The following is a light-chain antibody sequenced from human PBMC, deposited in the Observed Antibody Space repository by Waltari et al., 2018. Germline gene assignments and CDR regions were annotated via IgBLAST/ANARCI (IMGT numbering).Light chain of an antibody. CDR1: SSNIGGNF. CDR2: KNT. CDR3: AAWDDNLTGPL. Sequence: SVLTQPPSASGPPGQTVTIPCSGSSSNIGGNFSYWYQQLPGMAPQLLIYKNTQRPSGVPARFSGSKSGTSASLAISGLRSDDEAEYYCAAWDDNLTGPLFGGGTKVTV. V-gene: IGLV1-47*01. J-gene: IGLJ3*02.